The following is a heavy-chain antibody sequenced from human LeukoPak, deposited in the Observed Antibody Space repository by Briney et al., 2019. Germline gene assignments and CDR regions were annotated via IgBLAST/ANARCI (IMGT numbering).Heavy chain of an antibody. Sequence: SETLSLTCAVYGGSFSGHYWSWIRQPPGKGLERIGEINHSGSTNYNPSLKSRVTISVDTSKNQFSLKLSSVTAADTAVYYCARVGGKAALGYWGQGTLVTVSS. CDR1: GGSFSGHY. D-gene: IGHD6-6*01. V-gene: IGHV4-34*01. J-gene: IGHJ4*02. CDR2: INHSGST. CDR3: ARVGGKAALGY.